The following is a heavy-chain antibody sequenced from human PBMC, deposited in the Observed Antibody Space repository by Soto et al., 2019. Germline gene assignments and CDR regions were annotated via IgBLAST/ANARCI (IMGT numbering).Heavy chain of an antibody. CDR3: ARGDSSGWYALDY. V-gene: IGHV3-33*01. D-gene: IGHD6-19*01. CDR2: IWYDGSNK. Sequence: GGSLRLSCAASGFTFSSYGMHWVRQAPGKGLEWVSVIWYDGSNKYYADSVKGRFTISRDNSKNTLYLQMNSLRAEDTAVYYCARGDSSGWYALDYWGQGTLVTVSS. CDR1: GFTFSSYG. J-gene: IGHJ4*02.